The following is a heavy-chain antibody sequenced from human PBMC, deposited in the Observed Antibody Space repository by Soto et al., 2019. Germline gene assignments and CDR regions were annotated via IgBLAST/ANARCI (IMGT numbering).Heavy chain of an antibody. Sequence: GASVKVSCKASGGTFSSYAISWVRQAPGQGLEWMGGIIPIFGTANYAQKFQGRVTITADESTSTAYMELSSLRSEDTAVYYCARANYYDSSGYLDYWGQGTLVTVSS. V-gene: IGHV1-69*13. CDR2: IIPIFGTA. CDR1: GGTFSSYA. J-gene: IGHJ4*02. CDR3: ARANYYDSSGYLDY. D-gene: IGHD3-22*01.